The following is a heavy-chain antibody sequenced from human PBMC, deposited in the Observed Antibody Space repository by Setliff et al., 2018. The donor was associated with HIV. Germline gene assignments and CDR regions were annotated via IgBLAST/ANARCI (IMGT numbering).Heavy chain of an antibody. V-gene: IGHV4-4*07. CDR3: ARDRHSSGLGSYGP. J-gene: IGHJ5*02. CDR2: IYNSGTT. Sequence: PSETLSLTCTISGGSFSSYYWSWIRQPAGRGLEWIGRIYNSGTTNYNPSLKSRVTMSIDTSKNQFSLKLTSVTVADTAVYYCARDRHSSGLGSYGPWGPGTLVTVSS. D-gene: IGHD3-10*01. CDR1: GGSFSSYY.